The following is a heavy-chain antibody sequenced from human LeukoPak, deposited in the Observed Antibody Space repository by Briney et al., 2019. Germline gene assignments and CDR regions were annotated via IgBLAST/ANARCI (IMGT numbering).Heavy chain of an antibody. CDR2: INHSGST. CDR1: GGSFSGYY. J-gene: IGHJ5*02. CDR3: ARGQRYNWNDFRSPLPTSRNNWFDP. Sequence: SETLSLTCAVYGGSFSGYYWSWIRQPPGKGLEWIGEINHSGSTNYNPSLRSRVTIPVDTSKNQFSLKLSSVTAADTAVYYCARGQRYNWNDFRSPLPTSRNNWFDPWGQGTLVTVSS. V-gene: IGHV4-34*01. D-gene: IGHD1-1*01.